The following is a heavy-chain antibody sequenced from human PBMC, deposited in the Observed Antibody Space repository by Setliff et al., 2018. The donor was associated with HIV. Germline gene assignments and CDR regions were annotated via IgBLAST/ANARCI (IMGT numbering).Heavy chain of an antibody. CDR3: TRGPRGIGPRPDWLDS. V-gene: IGHV4-61*09. CDR1: GGSITRGSYY. CDR2: AYTTGTP. D-gene: IGHD6-6*01. Sequence: PSETLSLTCSVSGGSITRGSYYWTWIRQPAGKGLEWIGHAYTTGTPNYSPSLKSRVTISLDTSKNQVSLKLSSVTAADTAVYYCTRGPRGIGPRPDWLDSWGQGTQVTVSS. J-gene: IGHJ5*01.